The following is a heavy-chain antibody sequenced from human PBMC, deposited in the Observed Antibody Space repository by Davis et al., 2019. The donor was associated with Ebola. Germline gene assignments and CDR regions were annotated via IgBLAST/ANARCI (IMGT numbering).Heavy chain of an antibody. CDR2: IKQDGSEK. CDR3: ARDLDY. V-gene: IGHV3-7*01. CDR1: GFTFSSYW. J-gene: IGHJ4*02. Sequence: GESLKISCEASGFTFSSYWMTWVRQAPGKGLEWVANIKQDGSEKYYVDSVKGRFSISRDNAKSTLYLQMNSLRAEDTAVYYCARDLDYWGQGTLVTVSS.